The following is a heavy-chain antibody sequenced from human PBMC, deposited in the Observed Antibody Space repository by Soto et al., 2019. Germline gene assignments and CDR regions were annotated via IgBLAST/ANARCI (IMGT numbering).Heavy chain of an antibody. D-gene: IGHD1-7*01. Sequence: GASVKVSCKASGYTFTSYGISWVRQAPGQGLEWMGWISAYNGNTNYAQKLQGRVTMTTDTSTSTAYMELRSLRSDDTAVYYCARDQVGRYNWNYGEGYGMDVWGQGTTVTVAS. CDR3: ARDQVGRYNWNYGEGYGMDV. CDR1: GYTFTSYG. J-gene: IGHJ6*02. V-gene: IGHV1-18*01. CDR2: ISAYNGNT.